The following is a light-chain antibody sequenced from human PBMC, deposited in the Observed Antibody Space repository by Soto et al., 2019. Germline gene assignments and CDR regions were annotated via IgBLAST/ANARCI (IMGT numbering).Light chain of an antibody. CDR1: QSLSSSS. CDR2: GAS. J-gene: IGKJ1*01. V-gene: IGKV3-20*01. Sequence: EIVLTQSPGTLSLSPGERATISCRASQSLSSSSLAWYQQKPGQAPRLLISGASSRAADIPDRFSGSGSGTEFTLTISSLQPEDFATYYCLQHNSYPWTFGQGTKVDI. CDR3: LQHNSYPWT.